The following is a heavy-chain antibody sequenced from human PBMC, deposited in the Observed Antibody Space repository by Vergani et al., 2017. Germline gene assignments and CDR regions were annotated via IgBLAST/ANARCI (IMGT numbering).Heavy chain of an antibody. Sequence: QVQLQESGPGLVKPSETLSLTCTVSGGSITSGSFYWSWLRQPAGKGLEWIGRIHSSGTTNYNPSLKSRVTLSVDTSKNQLSLRMTSVTAADTAVYYCAREGYCTNGVCFTLFDVWGQGALVTVSS. D-gene: IGHD2-8*01. J-gene: IGHJ4*02. V-gene: IGHV4-61*02. CDR1: GGSITSGSFY. CDR2: IHSSGTT. CDR3: AREGYCTNGVCFTLFDV.